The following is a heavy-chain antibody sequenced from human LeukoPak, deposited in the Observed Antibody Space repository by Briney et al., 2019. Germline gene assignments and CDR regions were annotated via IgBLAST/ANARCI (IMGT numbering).Heavy chain of an antibody. V-gene: IGHV3-66*01. J-gene: IGHJ4*02. CDR2: IYSGGST. CDR3: ARGYGEHPDKYDY. D-gene: IGHD4-17*01. Sequence: GGSLRLSCAASGFTVSSNYMSWVRQAPGKGLEWVSVIYSGGSTYYADSVKGRFTISRDNSKNTLYLQMNSLRAEDTAVYYCARGYGEHPDKYDYWGQGTLVTVSS. CDR1: GFTVSSNY.